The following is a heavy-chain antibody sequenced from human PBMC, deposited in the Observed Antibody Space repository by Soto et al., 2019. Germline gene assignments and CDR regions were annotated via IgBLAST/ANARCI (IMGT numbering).Heavy chain of an antibody. V-gene: IGHV1-69*12. J-gene: IGHJ4*02. Sequence: QVQLVQSGAEVKKPGSSVKVSCKASGGTFSSYAISWVRQAPGQGLEWMGGIIPIFGTANYAQKFQGRVTITADESTSTAYMELSSLSSEDTAVYYCARGGHNCSGGSCYFDYWGQGTLVTVSS. CDR1: GGTFSSYA. CDR3: ARGGHNCSGGSCYFDY. CDR2: IIPIFGTA. D-gene: IGHD2-15*01.